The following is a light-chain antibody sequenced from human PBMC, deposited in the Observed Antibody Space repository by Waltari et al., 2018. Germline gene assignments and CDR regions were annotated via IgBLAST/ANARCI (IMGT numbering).Light chain of an antibody. CDR2: RNN. Sequence: QAGLTQPPSVSKDLRQTATLTCTGNSNNVGNQGAAWLPPYQGHPPKLPFYRNNNRPSGISSGFSASRSGNTASLTITGLQPEDEADYYWSAWDSNLSAWVFGGGTKLTVL. J-gene: IGLJ3*02. V-gene: IGLV10-54*04. CDR3: SAWDSNLSAWV. CDR1: SNNVGNQG.